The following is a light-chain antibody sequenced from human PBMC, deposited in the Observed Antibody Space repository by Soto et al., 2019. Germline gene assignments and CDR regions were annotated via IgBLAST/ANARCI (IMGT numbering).Light chain of an antibody. CDR3: QQYNSYPVT. J-gene: IGKJ2*01. Sequence: DIKMTQSPSTLSASVEDRVTITCRASQSISSWLAWYQQKPGKAPKLLIYKASSLESGVPSRFSGSGSGTEFTLTFSSLQPDDFATYYCQQYNSYPVTFGQGTKLEIK. CDR1: QSISSW. CDR2: KAS. V-gene: IGKV1-5*03.